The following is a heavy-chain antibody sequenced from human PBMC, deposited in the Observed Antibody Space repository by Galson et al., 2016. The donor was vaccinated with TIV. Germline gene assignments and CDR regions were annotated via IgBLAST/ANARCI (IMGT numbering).Heavy chain of an antibody. D-gene: IGHD2-2*01. CDR3: ARDRYCSSVSCPFDNNWFDP. V-gene: IGHV7-4-1*02. CDR1: GYSFSRHA. CDR2: INTNTGNP. Sequence: SVKASCKASGYSFSRHALNWVRQAPGQGLEWMGWINTNTGNPMYAQGLTGRFVFSLDTSVSTAYLQISSLKAEDTAVYYCARDRYCSSVSCPFDNNWFDPWGQGTLVTVSS. J-gene: IGHJ5*02.